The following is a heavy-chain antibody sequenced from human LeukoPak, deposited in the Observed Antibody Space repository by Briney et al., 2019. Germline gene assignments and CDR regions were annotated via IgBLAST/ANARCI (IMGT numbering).Heavy chain of an antibody. J-gene: IGHJ4*02. CDR2: ISAYNGNT. D-gene: IGHD3-22*01. CDR1: GYTFTSYG. Sequence: ASVKVSFTASGYTFTSYGISWVRQAPGQGLEWMGWISAYNGNTNYAQKLQGRVTMTTDTSTSTAYMELRSLRSDDTAVYYCARDLYYYDSSGYLDYWGQGTLVTVSS. V-gene: IGHV1-18*01. CDR3: ARDLYYYDSSGYLDY.